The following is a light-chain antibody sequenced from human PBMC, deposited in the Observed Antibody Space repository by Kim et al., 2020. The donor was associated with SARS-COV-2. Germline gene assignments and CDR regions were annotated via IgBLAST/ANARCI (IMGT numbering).Light chain of an antibody. V-gene: IGKV3-15*01. CDR2: GAS. J-gene: IGKJ1*01. CDR1: QSVSSN. Sequence: EIVMTRSPATLSVSPGERATLSCRASQSVSSNLAWYQQKPGQAPRLLIYGASTRATGIPARFSGSGSGTEFILTISSLQSEDFAVYYCQQYNNWPGTFGQGTKVDIK. CDR3: QQYNNWPGT.